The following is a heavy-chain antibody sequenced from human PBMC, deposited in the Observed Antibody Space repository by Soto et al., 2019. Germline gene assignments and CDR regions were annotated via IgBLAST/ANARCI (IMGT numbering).Heavy chain of an antibody. Sequence: GGSLRLSCAASGFTFSSYSMNWVRQAPGKGLEWVSSISSSSSYIYYADSVKGRFTISRDNAKNSLYLQVNSLRAEDTAVYYCARGPRTIFGVVTRTMDVWGQGTTVTVSS. J-gene: IGHJ6*02. CDR3: ARGPRTIFGVVTRTMDV. CDR1: GFTFSSYS. CDR2: ISSSSSYI. V-gene: IGHV3-21*01. D-gene: IGHD3-3*01.